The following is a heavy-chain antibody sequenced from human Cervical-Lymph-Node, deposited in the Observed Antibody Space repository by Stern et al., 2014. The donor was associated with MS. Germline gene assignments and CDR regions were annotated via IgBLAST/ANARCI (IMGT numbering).Heavy chain of an antibody. Sequence: QVQLVQSGAEVKKPGASVKVSCTASGYTFTSYDINWVRQATGQGLEWMGWMSPQSGNTGYAQKFQGRVTMTRDTSISTAYMELSSLRSEDTAVYYCARGQNIVGATTDYWGQGTLVTVSS. CDR2: MSPQSGNT. J-gene: IGHJ4*02. CDR3: ARGQNIVGATTDY. CDR1: GYTFTSYD. D-gene: IGHD1-26*01. V-gene: IGHV1-8*01.